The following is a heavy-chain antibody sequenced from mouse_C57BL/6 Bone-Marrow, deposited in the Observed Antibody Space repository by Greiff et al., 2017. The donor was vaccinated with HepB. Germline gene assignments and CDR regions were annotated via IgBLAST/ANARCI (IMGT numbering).Heavy chain of an antibody. J-gene: IGHJ2*01. D-gene: IGHD1-1*01. CDR2: INPNNGGT. CDR3: ARSVYYGSFDY. Sequence: EVQLQQSGPELVKPGASVKISCKASGYTFTDYYMNWVKQSHGKSLEWIGDINPNNGGTSYNQKFKGKATLTVDKSSSTAYMELRSLTSEDSAVYYCARSVYYGSFDYWGQGTTLTVSS. CDR1: GYTFTDYY. V-gene: IGHV1-26*01.